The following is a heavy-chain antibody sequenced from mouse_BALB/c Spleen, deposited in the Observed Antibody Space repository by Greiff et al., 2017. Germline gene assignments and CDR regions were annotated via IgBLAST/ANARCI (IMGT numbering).Heavy chain of an antibody. CDR3: TRDNWDY. D-gene: IGHD4-1*01. CDR2: ISSGGSYT. V-gene: IGHV5-6-4*01. J-gene: IGHJ2*01. Sequence: DVHLVESGGGLVKPGGSLKLSCAASGFTFSSYTMSWVRQTPEKRLEWVATISSGGSYTYYPDSVKGRFTISRDNAKNTLYLQMSSLKSEDTAMYYCTRDNWDYWGQGTTLTVSS. CDR1: GFTFSSYT.